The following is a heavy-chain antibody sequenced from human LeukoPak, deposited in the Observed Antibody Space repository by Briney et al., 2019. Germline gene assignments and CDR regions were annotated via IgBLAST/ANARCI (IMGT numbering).Heavy chain of an antibody. V-gene: IGHV4-38-2*02. CDR1: GYSVSSGFY. J-gene: IGHJ4*02. D-gene: IGHD5-24*01. Sequence: SETLSLTCTVSGYSVSSGFYWGWIRQPPGKGLEWVGIIYHSGNTYYNPSLKSRVTISVDTSKNQFSLKLSSVTAADTAMYYCARGRVEMATIDFDYWGQGTLVTVSS. CDR2: IYHSGNT. CDR3: ARGRVEMATIDFDY.